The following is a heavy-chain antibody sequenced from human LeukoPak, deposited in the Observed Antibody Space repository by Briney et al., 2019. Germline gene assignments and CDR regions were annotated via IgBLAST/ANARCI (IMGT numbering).Heavy chain of an antibody. CDR3: ARGDYYGSGSYYPNYYYYYYMDV. CDR2: MNPNSGNT. Sequence: ASVKVSCKASGYTFTSYDINWVRQATGQGLEWMGWMNPNSGNTVYAQKFQGRVTMTRNTSISTAYMELSSLRSEDTAVYYCARGDYYGSGSYYPNYYYYYYMDVWGKGTTVTISS. J-gene: IGHJ6*03. D-gene: IGHD3-10*01. CDR1: GYTFTSYD. V-gene: IGHV1-8*01.